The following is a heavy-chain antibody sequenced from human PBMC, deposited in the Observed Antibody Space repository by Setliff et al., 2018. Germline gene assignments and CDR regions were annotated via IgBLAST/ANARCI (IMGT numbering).Heavy chain of an antibody. Sequence: LPETLSLTCTVSGGSISSYYWSWIRQPPGKGLEWIGYIYASGSTNYNPSLKSRVTLSVDTSKNQFSLKVSSVTAADTAVYYCARAPPNRYSGSYEYFYMDVWGKGTTVTVSS. CDR2: IYASGST. J-gene: IGHJ6*03. V-gene: IGHV4-4*08. D-gene: IGHD1-26*01. CDR3: ARAPPNRYSGSYEYFYMDV. CDR1: GGSISSYY.